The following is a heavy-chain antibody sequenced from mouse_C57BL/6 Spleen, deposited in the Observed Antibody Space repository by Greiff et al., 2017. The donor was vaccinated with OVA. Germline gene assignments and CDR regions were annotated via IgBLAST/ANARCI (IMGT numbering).Heavy chain of an antibody. J-gene: IGHJ2*01. CDR2: ISSGGSYT. Sequence: EVKLMESGGDLVKPGGSLKLSCAASGFTFSSYGMSWVRQTPDKRLEWVATISSGGSYTYYPDSVKGRFTISRDNAKNTLYLQMSSLKSEDTAMYYCARHGGNYDQYYFDYWGQGTTLTVTS. CDR3: ARHGGNYDQYYFDY. CDR1: GFTFSSYG. D-gene: IGHD2-1*01. V-gene: IGHV5-6*01.